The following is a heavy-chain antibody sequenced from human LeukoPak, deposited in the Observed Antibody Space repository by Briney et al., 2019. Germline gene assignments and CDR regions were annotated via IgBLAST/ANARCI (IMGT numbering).Heavy chain of an antibody. CDR2: IYYSGST. D-gene: IGHD1-26*01. CDR1: GGSISSYY. V-gene: IGHV4-59*12. CDR3: AREVGATTAIDY. Sequence: SETLSLTCTVSGGSISSYYWSWIRPPPGKGLGWIGYIYYSGSTNYNPSLKSRVTISVDTSKNQFSLKLSSVTAADTAVYYCAREVGATTAIDYWGQGTLVTVSS. J-gene: IGHJ4*02.